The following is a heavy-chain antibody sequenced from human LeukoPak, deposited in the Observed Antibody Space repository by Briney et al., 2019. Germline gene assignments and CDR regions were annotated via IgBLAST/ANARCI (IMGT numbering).Heavy chain of an antibody. V-gene: IGHV3-23*01. D-gene: IGHD3-10*01. CDR1: GFTFSSFG. J-gene: IGHJ4*02. CDR2: FGISGST. Sequence: GGSLRLSCAASGFTFSSFGMGWVRQASGKSLEWVSTFGISGSTYFADSVEGRFTISRDTSKNTLYLQMDSLRAEDTAVYYCARSGPYYFDYWGQGTLVTVSS. CDR3: ARSGPYYFDY.